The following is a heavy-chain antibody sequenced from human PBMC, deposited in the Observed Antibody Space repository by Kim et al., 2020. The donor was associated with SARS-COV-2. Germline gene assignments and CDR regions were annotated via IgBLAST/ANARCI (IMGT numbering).Heavy chain of an antibody. J-gene: IGHJ3*02. Sequence: DSVKGRFTISRHNAENSLYLQMNSRRAEDTAFYYCAKDVVSSSFRAFHIWGQGTMVTVSS. V-gene: IGHV3-9*01. D-gene: IGHD6-6*01. CDR3: AKDVVSSSFRAFHI.